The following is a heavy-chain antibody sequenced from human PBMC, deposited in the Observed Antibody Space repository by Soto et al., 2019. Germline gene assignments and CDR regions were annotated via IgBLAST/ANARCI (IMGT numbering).Heavy chain of an antibody. V-gene: IGHV1-18*01. Sequence: ASVKVSCKASGYTFTSYGISWVRQAPGQGLEWMGWISANNGNTNYAQKLQGRVTLTTDTSTSTAYMELSSLRSEDTAVYYCARRPQHIAATDYYYYYGMDVWGQGTTVTVSS. D-gene: IGHD6-6*01. J-gene: IGHJ6*02. CDR3: ARRPQHIAATDYYYYYGMDV. CDR1: GYTFTSYG. CDR2: ISANNGNT.